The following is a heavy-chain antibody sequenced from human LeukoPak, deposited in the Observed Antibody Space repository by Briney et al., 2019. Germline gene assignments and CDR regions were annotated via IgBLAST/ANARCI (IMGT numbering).Heavy chain of an antibody. CDR2: ISYDGSYK. D-gene: IGHD3-10*01. CDR1: EFTFSTYG. CDR3: AKGVRGVIRDAFDI. Sequence: PGGSLRLSCAASEFTFSTYGMHWVRQAPGKGLEWVAVISYDGSYKFYADSVKGRFTISRDNSKNTLYLQMNSLRAEDTAVYYCAKGVRGVIRDAFDIWGQGTMVTVSS. J-gene: IGHJ3*02. V-gene: IGHV3-30*18.